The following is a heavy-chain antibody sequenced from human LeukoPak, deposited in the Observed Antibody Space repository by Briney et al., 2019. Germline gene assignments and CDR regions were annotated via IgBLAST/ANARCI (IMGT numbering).Heavy chain of an antibody. V-gene: IGHV4-59*01. CDR1: GGSISSYY. J-gene: IGHJ5*02. Sequence: SETLSLTCTVSGGSISSYYWSWIRQPPGKGLEWIGYIYNSGSTNYNPSLKSRVTISVDTSKNQFSLKLSSVTAADTAVYYCAREYRGVLRYFDWLPWGQGTLVTVSS. D-gene: IGHD3-9*01. CDR3: AREYRGVLRYFDWLP. CDR2: IYNSGST.